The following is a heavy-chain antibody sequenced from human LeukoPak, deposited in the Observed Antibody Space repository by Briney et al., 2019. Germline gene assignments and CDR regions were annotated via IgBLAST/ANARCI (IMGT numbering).Heavy chain of an antibody. CDR1: GYTFSNNW. CDR2: NNPSDSDI. V-gene: IGHV5-10-1*01. J-gene: IGHJ5*02. D-gene: IGHD5-12*01. CDR3: ARGLGWLAP. Sequence: RGEPLKISCQRSGYTFSNNWITWVRQMPGKGLEWMGKNNPSDSDIYLNPPFQGHVTISADKSISTASLQWSSLQASDTAIYYCARGLGWLAPWGQGTLVSVSS.